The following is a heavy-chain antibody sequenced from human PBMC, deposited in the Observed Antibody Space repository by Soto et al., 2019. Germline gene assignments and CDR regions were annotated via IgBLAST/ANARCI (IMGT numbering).Heavy chain of an antibody. CDR3: ARTRRNWYTSMDV. V-gene: IGHV5-51*01. J-gene: IGHJ6*02. CDR1: GYTFTSYY. Sequence: PGESLKISCQASGYTFTSYYIGWVRQMPGKGLEWMGVIYPGDSDARYSPSFQGQVTVSADKSISTAYLQWSSLKASDTAMYYCARTRRNWYTSMDVWGQGTTVTVSS. D-gene: IGHD2-2*02. CDR2: IYPGDSDA.